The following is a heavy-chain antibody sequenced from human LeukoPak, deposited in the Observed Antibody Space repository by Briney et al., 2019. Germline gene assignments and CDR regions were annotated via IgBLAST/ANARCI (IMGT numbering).Heavy chain of an antibody. V-gene: IGHV3-53*04. D-gene: IGHD1-26*01. CDR2: TYSGGST. J-gene: IGHJ6*02. CDR3: AREASGSYYYYGMDV. Sequence: GGSLRLSCAASGFTVSSNYMSWVRQAPGKGLEWVSVTYSGGSTYYADSVKGRFTISRHNSKNTLYLQMNSLRAEDTAVYYCAREASGSYYYYGMDVWGQGTTVTVSS. CDR1: GFTVSSNY.